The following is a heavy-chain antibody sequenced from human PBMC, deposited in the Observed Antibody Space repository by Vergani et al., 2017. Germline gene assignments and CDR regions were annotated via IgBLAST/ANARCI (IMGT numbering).Heavy chain of an antibody. CDR3: ARVARGAYCGGDCAGNFTYYYYYMDV. V-gene: IGHV1-69*12. D-gene: IGHD2-21*01. CDR1: GGTFSSYA. CDR2: IIPIFGTA. J-gene: IGHJ6*03. Sequence: QVQLVQSGAEVKKPGSSVKVSCKASGGTFSSYAISWVRQAPGQGLEWMGGIIPIFGTANYAQKFQGRVTITADESTSTAYMEPSSLRSEDTAVYYCARVARGAYCGGDCAGNFTYYYYYMDVWGKGTTVTVSS.